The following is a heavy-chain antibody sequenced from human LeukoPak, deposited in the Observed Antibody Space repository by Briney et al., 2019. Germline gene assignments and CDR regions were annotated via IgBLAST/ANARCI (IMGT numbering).Heavy chain of an antibody. CDR2: IIPIFGTA. CDR3: TVSYDYGDENWFDP. Sequence: SVKVSCKASGGTFSSYAISWVRQAPGQGLEWMGGIIPIFGTANYAQKFQGRVTITADESMSTAYMELSSLRSEDTAVYYCTVSYDYGDENWFDPWGQGTLVTVSS. J-gene: IGHJ5*02. V-gene: IGHV1-69*01. D-gene: IGHD4-17*01. CDR1: GGTFSSYA.